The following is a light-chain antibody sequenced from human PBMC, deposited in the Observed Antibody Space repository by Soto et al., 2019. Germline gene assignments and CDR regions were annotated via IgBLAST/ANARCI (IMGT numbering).Light chain of an antibody. Sequence: DIQITHSPSTLSASVGDRVTITCRSSQSISSWLAWYQQKPGKAPKLLIYKASSLESGVPSRFSGSGSGTEFTLTISSLQPDDFATYYCQQYNSYSQTLGQGTKVDIK. CDR2: KAS. CDR1: QSISSW. CDR3: QQYNSYSQT. J-gene: IGKJ1*01. V-gene: IGKV1-5*03.